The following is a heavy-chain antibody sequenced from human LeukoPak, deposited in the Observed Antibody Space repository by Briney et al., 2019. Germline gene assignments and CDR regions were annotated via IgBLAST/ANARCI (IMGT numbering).Heavy chain of an antibody. CDR3: ARDYCSTTSCWEDAFDI. CDR2: IYYSGST. CDR1: GGSISSYY. V-gene: IGHV4-59*01. D-gene: IGHD2-2*01. J-gene: IGHJ3*02. Sequence: NPSETLSLTCTVSGGSISSYYWIWIRQPPGKGLEWIGYIYYSGSTNYNPSLKSRVTISVDTSKNQFSLKLSSVTAADTAVYYCARDYCSTTSCWEDAFDIWGQGTMVSVSS.